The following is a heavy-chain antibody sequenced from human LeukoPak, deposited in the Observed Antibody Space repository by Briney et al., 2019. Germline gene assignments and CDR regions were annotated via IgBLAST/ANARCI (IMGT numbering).Heavy chain of an antibody. CDR1: GGSISSYY. V-gene: IGHV4-4*07. CDR2: IYTSGST. D-gene: IGHD3-3*01. J-gene: IGHJ3*02. CDR3: ARDRDFWSGFYTLHDVFDI. Sequence: SETLSLTCTVSGGSISSYYWSWIRQPAGKGLEWIGRIYTSGSTNYNPSLKSRVTMSVDTSKNQFSLKLSSVTAADTAVYYCARDRDFWSGFYTLHDVFDIWGQGTMVTVSS.